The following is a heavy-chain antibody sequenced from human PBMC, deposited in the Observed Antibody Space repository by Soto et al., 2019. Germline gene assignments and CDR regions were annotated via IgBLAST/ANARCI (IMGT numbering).Heavy chain of an antibody. Sequence: GGSLRLSCAASGFFFSNYAMSWVRQSPGKGLEWVSGINVRGDITYYPDSVRGRFTISRDNSKNTLYLQMNSLRAEDTAVYYCAKDEWYYGSGSYEIDPWGRGTLVTVSS. CDR1: GFFFSNYA. CDR3: AKDEWYYGSGSYEIDP. J-gene: IGHJ5*02. CDR2: INVRGDIT. D-gene: IGHD3-10*01. V-gene: IGHV3-23*01.